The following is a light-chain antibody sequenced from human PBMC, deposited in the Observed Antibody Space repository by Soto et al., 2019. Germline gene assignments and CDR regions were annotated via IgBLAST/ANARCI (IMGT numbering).Light chain of an antibody. CDR3: SSYSGSDSDV. V-gene: IGLV2-11*01. CDR2: DVS. J-gene: IGLJ2*01. Sequence: QSVLTKPRSVSGSPGQSVTLSCTGTSSDVGDYNYVSWYQHHPGKAPKLIIYDVSKRPSGVPDRFSGSKSANTASLTISGLQAEDEADYYCSSYSGSDSDVFGGGTKLTVL. CDR1: SSDVGDYNY.